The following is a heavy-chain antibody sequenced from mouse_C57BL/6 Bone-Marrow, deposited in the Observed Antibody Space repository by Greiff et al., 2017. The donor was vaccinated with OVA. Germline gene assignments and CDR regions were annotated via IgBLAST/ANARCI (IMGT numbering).Heavy chain of an antibody. D-gene: IGHD1-1*01. CDR1: GYTFTSYW. CDR3: ARGSSFNYFDY. J-gene: IGHJ2*01. V-gene: IGHV1-64*01. Sequence: QVQLQQPGAELVKPGASVKLSCKASGYTFTSYWMHWVKPRPVPGLAWIGMIHPNSGSTNYNEKFKSKATLTVDKSSSTAYMQLSSLTSEDSAVYYCARGSSFNYFDYWGQGTTLTVSS. CDR2: IHPNSGST.